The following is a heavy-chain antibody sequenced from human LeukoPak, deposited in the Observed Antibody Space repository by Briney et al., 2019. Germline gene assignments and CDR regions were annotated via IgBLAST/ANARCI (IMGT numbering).Heavy chain of an antibody. CDR3: ARVRWLLHDY. CDR1: GFTFSSYG. V-gene: IGHV3-23*01. J-gene: IGHJ4*02. CDR2: ISGSGGST. D-gene: IGHD5-24*01. Sequence: GGSLRLSCAASGFTFSSYGMSWVRQAPGKGLEWVSAISGSGGSTYYADSVKGRFTISRDNSKNTLYLQTNSLRAEDTAVYYCARVRWLLHDYWGQGTLVTVSS.